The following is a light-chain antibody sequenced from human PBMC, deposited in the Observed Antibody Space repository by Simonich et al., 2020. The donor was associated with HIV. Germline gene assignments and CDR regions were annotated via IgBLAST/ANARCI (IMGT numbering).Light chain of an antibody. CDR3: CSYAGSSPYVV. V-gene: IGLV2-8*01. CDR2: EGS. Sequence: QSALTQPPSASGSPGQSVTISCTGTSSDVGDYKYVSWYQQHPGKAPKLMIYEGSKRPSGVSNRFPGSKSGNTASLTISGLEAEDEADYYCCSYAGSSPYVVFGGGTKLTVL. CDR1: SSDVGDYKY. J-gene: IGLJ2*01.